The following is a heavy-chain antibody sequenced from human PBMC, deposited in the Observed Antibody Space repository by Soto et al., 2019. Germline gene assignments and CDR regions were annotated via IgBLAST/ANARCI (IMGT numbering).Heavy chain of an antibody. D-gene: IGHD5-18*01. CDR1: GFTFSDHH. Sequence: EMQLVESGGGLVQPGGSLRLSCAGSGFTFSDHHMHWVRQAPGKGLEWVGRIKTKPYTYTTQYAASVKGRFTISRDDSESSVYLQMNSLKTEDTAVYYCCDTGYCYGDRCPPWGQGTLVTVSS. CDR3: CDTGYCYGDRCPP. J-gene: IGHJ5*02. V-gene: IGHV3-72*01. CDR2: IKTKPYTYTT.